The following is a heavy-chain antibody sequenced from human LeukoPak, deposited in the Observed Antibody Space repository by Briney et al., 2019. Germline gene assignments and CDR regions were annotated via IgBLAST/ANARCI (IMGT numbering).Heavy chain of an antibody. D-gene: IGHD1-14*01. CDR3: AKGHYNPSYYFDY. V-gene: IGHV4-31*03. Sequence: SETLSLTCTVSGGSISSGGYYWSWIRQHPGKGLEWIGYIYYSGSTYYNPSLKSRVTISVDTSKNQFSLKLSSVTAADTAVYYCAKGHYNPSYYFDYWGQGTLVTVSS. CDR2: IYYSGST. CDR1: GGSISSGGYY. J-gene: IGHJ4*02.